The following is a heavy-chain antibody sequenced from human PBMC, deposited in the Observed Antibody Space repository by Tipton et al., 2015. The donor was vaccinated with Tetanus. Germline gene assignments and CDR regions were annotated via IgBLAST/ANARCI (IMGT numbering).Heavy chain of an antibody. CDR1: GYIFTNYW. CDR3: GGGHCCGGGWNFGF. Sequence: QLVQSGGEVKKPGESLKISCKGSGYIFTNYWIGWVRQKPGKGLEWMGIIYPGDSDTRYSPSFQGQVTISVDKSINTPYLQWSSLKASETSLFYCGGGHCCGGGWNFGFWGPGALVTVAS. J-gene: IGHJ4*02. D-gene: IGHD2-15*01. CDR2: IYPGDSDT. V-gene: IGHV5-51*01.